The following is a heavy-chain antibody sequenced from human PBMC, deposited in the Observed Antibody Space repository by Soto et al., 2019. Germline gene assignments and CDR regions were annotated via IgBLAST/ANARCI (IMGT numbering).Heavy chain of an antibody. J-gene: IGHJ4*02. D-gene: IGHD3-10*01. Sequence: TLSLACAVSGGSISGGGFSWSWIRQPPGKGLEWIGYILHTGGTQYNPSLKSRVSMSVDKSKNQFSLHLTSVTAADTAVYYCARLQFGEGFDYWGQGALVIVSS. CDR3: ARLQFGEGFDY. CDR1: GGSISGGGFS. CDR2: ILHTGGT. V-gene: IGHV4-30-2*01.